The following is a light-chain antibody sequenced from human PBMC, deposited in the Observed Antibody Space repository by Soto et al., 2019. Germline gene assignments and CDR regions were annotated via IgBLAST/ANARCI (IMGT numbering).Light chain of an antibody. V-gene: IGLV1-44*01. CDR3: QSYDSSLSRLV. Sequence: QSVLTQPPSASGTPGQRVTISCSGSSSNIGSNTINWYQQLPGTAPKVLIFSNSNRPSGVPGRFSGSKSGTSASLAITGLQAEDEAHYYCQSYDSSLSRLVFGGGTKLTVL. CDR1: SSNIGSNT. J-gene: IGLJ2*01. CDR2: SNS.